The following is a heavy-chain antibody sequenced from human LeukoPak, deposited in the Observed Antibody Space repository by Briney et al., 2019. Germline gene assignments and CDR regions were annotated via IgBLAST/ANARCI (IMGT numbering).Heavy chain of an antibody. CDR2: ISYDGSNK. J-gene: IGHJ3*02. V-gene: IGHV3-30*04. CDR1: GFTFSSYA. CDR3: ASGIVRYFDWLSDAFDI. Sequence: GRSLRLSCAASGFTFSSYAMHWVRQAPGKGVEWVAVISYDGSNKYYADSVKGRFTISRDNSKNTLYLQMNSLRAEDTAVYYCASGIVRYFDWLSDAFDIWGQGTMVTVSS. D-gene: IGHD3-9*01.